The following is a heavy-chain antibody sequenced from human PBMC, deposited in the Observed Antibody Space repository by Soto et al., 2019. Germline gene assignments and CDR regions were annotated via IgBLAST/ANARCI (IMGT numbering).Heavy chain of an antibody. CDR2: IYPSGST. Sequence: SETLSLTCAVSGYSISSGYYWGWIRQSPGKGLEWIGSIYPSGSTYYNPSLKSRLTISVDTSKNQFSLKLSSVSAADTAVYFCARGSGNYGVWGRGTLVTVSS. V-gene: IGHV4-38-2*01. CDR1: GYSISSGYY. CDR3: ARGSGNYGV. J-gene: IGHJ4*02. D-gene: IGHD4-17*01.